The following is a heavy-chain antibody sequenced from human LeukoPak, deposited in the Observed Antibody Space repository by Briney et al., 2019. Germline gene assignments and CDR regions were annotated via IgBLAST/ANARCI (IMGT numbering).Heavy chain of an antibody. D-gene: IGHD4-17*01. CDR3: ARDNWDYGDYSVAYYYYMDV. Sequence: PGGSLRLSCAASGFTFSSYEMNWVRQAPGKGLEWVSSISSSSSYIYYADSVKGRFTISRDNAKNSLYLQMNSLRAEDTAVYYCARDNWDYGDYSVAYYYYMDVWGKGTTVTISS. J-gene: IGHJ6*03. CDR2: ISSSSSYI. CDR1: GFTFSSYE. V-gene: IGHV3-21*01.